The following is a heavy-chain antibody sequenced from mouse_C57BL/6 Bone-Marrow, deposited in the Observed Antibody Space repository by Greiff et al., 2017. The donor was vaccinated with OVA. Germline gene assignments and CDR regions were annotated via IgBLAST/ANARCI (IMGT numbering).Heavy chain of an antibody. CDR1: GFTFSSYA. CDR2: ISDGGSYT. V-gene: IGHV5-4*01. CDR3: AREEDYGSWFAY. J-gene: IGHJ3*01. D-gene: IGHD2-4*01. Sequence: EVQRVESGGGLVKPGGSLKLSCAASGFTFSSYAMSWVRQTPEKRLEWVATISDGGSYTYYPDNVKGRFTISRDNAKNNLYLQMSQLKSEDTAMYYCAREEDYGSWFAYWGQGTLVTVSA.